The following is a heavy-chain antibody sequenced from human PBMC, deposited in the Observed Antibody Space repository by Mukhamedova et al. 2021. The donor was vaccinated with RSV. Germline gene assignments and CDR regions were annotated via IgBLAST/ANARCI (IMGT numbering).Heavy chain of an antibody. J-gene: IGHJ5*02. CDR3: ARDYSGYDT. V-gene: IGHV3-53*04. CDR2: IYSGGNT. D-gene: IGHD5-12*01. Sequence: VSVIYSGGNTYYADSVKGRFTISRHNSKNTLYLQMNSLRAEDTAVYYCARDYSGYDTWGQGTLVTVSS.